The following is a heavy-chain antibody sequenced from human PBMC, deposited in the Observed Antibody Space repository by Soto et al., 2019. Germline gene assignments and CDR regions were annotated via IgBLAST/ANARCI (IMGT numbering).Heavy chain of an antibody. CDR1: GYTFTSYG. Sequence: ASVKVSCKASGYTFTSYGISWVRQAPGQGLEWMGWISAYNGNTNYAQKLQGRATMTTDTSTSTAYMELRSLRSDDTAVYYCARTLYCSGGSCYPGGSHFDYWGRGTLVTVSS. V-gene: IGHV1-18*01. J-gene: IGHJ4*02. CDR3: ARTLYCSGGSCYPGGSHFDY. D-gene: IGHD2-15*01. CDR2: ISAYNGNT.